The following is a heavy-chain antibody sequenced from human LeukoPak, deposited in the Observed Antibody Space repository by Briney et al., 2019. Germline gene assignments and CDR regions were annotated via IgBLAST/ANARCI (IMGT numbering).Heavy chain of an antibody. CDR2: ISAYNGNT. J-gene: IGHJ6*03. V-gene: IGHV1-18*01. CDR3: ARDGDYDILTGRASNYYMDV. CDR1: GYTFTSYG. Sequence: VSVKVSCKATGYTFTSYGISWVRQAPGQGLEWMGWISAYNGNTNYAQKLQGRVTMTTDTSTSTAYMELRSLRSDDTAVYYCARDGDYDILTGRASNYYMDVWGKGTTVTVSS. D-gene: IGHD3-9*01.